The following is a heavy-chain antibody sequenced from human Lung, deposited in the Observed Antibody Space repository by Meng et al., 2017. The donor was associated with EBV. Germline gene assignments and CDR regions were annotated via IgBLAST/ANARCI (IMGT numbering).Heavy chain of an antibody. CDR2: ISYDGSFE. Sequence: QVQLVESGGGVVQPGTSLRLSCAASGFWFSDFGMHWVRQAPGKGLDWGASISYDGSFEYYADSVKGRFTISRDNPENTLFLQLNSLRPEDTSVYYCAKDPRGIAVAGNFDFWGQGTLVTVS. D-gene: IGHD6-19*01. CDR3: AKDPRGIAVAGNFDF. V-gene: IGHV3-30*18. CDR1: GFWFSDFG. J-gene: IGHJ4*02.